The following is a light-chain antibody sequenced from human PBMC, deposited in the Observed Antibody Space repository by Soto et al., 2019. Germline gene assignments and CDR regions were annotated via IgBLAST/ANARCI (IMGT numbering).Light chain of an antibody. CDR1: QSVGSSY. CDR2: GAS. J-gene: IGKJ1*01. V-gene: IGKV3-20*01. CDR3: QQPWT. Sequence: EIVLTQSPGTLSLSPGERATLSCRASQSVGSSYLAWYQQRPGQAPRLLIYGASTRATGIPDRFSGSGSGTDFTLTISRLEPEDFAVYFCQQPWTFGQGTKVEVK.